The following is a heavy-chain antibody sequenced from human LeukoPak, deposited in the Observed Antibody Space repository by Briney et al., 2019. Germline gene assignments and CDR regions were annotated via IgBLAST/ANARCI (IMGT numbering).Heavy chain of an antibody. CDR3: ARDGSTNSQNWFDP. J-gene: IGHJ5*02. Sequence: GGSLRLSCVASRFIFSVYGMHWVRQAPGKGLEWVAFMSYDENTEYYIDSVKGRFAISRDNSKNTLFLQLNNLRPEDTGVYYCARDGSTNSQNWFDPWGQGTLVIVSS. V-gene: IGHV3-33*05. CDR1: RFIFSVYG. CDR2: MSYDENTE. D-gene: IGHD2-8*01.